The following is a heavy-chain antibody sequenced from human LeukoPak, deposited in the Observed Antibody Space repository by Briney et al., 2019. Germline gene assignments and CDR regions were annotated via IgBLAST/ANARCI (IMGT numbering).Heavy chain of an antibody. V-gene: IGHV3-7*03. J-gene: IGHJ6*02. CDR1: GFPFSSYW. CDR2: IKQDGSKK. CDR3: ARGHCSGGSCYYYYGMDV. Sequence: PGGSLRLSCVASGFPFSSYWMTWVRQAPGKGLEWVANIKQDGSKKSYVDSVKGRFTISRDNSKNTLYLQMNSLRAEDTAVYYCARGHCSGGSCYYYYGMDVWGQGTRSPSP. D-gene: IGHD2-15*01.